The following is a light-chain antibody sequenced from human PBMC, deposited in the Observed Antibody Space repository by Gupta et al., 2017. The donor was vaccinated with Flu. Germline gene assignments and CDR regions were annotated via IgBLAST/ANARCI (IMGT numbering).Light chain of an antibody. J-gene: IGKJ1*01. CDR2: KTS. CDR1: QSITGW. V-gene: IGKV1-5*03. CDR3: QQYNSYTGT. Sequence: GDRVTITCRASQSITGWLAWDQQKPGKAPKLLIYKTSNLESGVPSRFSGSGSGTEFTLTINSLQPDDFATYYCQQYNSYTGTFGQGTKVEIK.